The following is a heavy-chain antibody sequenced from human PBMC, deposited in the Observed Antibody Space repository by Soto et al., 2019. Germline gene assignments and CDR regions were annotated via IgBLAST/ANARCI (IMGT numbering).Heavy chain of an antibody. D-gene: IGHD1-1*01. CDR1: GYTFTGYY. V-gene: IGHV1-2*04. Sequence: GASVKVSCKASGYTFTGYYMHWVRQAPGQGLEWMGWINPNSGGTNYAQKFQGWVTMTRDTSISTAYMELSRLRSDDTAVYYCARDPGDNWNSPGCLDYWGQGTLVTVSS. CDR2: INPNSGGT. J-gene: IGHJ4*02. CDR3: ARDPGDNWNSPGCLDY.